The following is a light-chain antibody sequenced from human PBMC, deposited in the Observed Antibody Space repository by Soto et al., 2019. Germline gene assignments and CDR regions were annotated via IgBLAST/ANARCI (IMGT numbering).Light chain of an antibody. Sequence: DIQITQSPLSLSASLGDRVTITCRASQNISNFLNWYQQKPGKAPRLLVFGASNLQSGVPSRFRGSHSGTDFSLSISSLQREDLATYICQQSFRAPLNFGPGTKVDIK. V-gene: IGKV1-39*01. CDR2: GAS. CDR1: QNISNF. CDR3: QQSFRAPLN. J-gene: IGKJ3*01.